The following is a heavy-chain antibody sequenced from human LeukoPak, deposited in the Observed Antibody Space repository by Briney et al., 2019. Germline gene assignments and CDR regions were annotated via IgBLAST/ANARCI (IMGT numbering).Heavy chain of an antibody. CDR2: VSYSGTT. CDR1: GGSMFSYY. Sequence: PSETLSLTCTVSGGSMFSYYWTWIRQPPGKGLEWLGSVSYSGTTKYNPSLKSRVTTSVDMSKNQFSLRLTSVAAADTAIYYCARQFGSSNWFFDYWGQGTLVTVSS. CDR3: ARQFGSSNWFFDY. V-gene: IGHV4-59*08. J-gene: IGHJ4*02. D-gene: IGHD6-13*01.